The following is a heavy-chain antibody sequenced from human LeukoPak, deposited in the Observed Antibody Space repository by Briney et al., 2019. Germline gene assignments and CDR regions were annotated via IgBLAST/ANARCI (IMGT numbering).Heavy chain of an antibody. CDR3: AHSRGDWGSFDY. CDR2: IYWDGDK. D-gene: IGHD2-21*02. V-gene: IGHV2-5*02. CDR1: GFSLSTRGVG. J-gene: IGHJ4*02. Sequence: SGPTLVNPPQTLTLTCTFSGFSLSTRGVGVGWIRQPPGKALEWLALIYWDGDKRYSPSLKSRLTITKDTSKNQVVLTMTNMDPVDTGTYYCAHSRGDWGSFDYWSQGTLVTVSS.